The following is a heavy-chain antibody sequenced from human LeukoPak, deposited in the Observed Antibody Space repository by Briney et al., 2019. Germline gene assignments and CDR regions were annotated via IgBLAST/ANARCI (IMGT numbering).Heavy chain of an antibody. CDR1: GFTFSSYS. V-gene: IGHV3-21*04. CDR3: ARDARQQLVERFDY. D-gene: IGHD6-13*01. CDR2: ISTSSSSI. J-gene: IGHJ4*02. Sequence: GGSLRLSCAASGFTFSSYSMNWVRQAPGKGLEWVSSISTSSSSIYYADSVKGRFTISRDNAKNSLYLQMNSLRAEDTAVYYCARDARQQLVERFDYWGQGTLVTVSS.